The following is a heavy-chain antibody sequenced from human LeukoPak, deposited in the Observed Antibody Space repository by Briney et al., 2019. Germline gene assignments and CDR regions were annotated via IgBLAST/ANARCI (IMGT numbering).Heavy chain of an antibody. CDR3: AREVPTGTDYFDY. CDR2: IKHDGSEK. J-gene: IGHJ4*02. CDR1: GFTFNSYW. V-gene: IGHV3-7*01. Sequence: GGSLRLSCAASGFTFNSYWMGWVRQAPGKGLEWVANIKHDGSEKYYVDSVTGRFTISRDNAKNSLYLQMNSLRDEDTAVYYCAREVPTGTDYFDYWGQGTLVTVSS. D-gene: IGHD3-10*01.